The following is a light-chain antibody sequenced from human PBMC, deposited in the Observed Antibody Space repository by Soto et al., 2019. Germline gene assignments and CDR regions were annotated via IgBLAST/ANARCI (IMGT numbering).Light chain of an antibody. V-gene: IGKV3-15*01. CDR2: GAS. CDR1: QSVSSN. CDR3: QQYNTQET. Sequence: EIVMTQSPATLSVSPGERATLSCRARQSVSSNLAWYQQKPGQAPRLLIYGASTRATGIPARFSGSGSGTEFTLTISSLQSEDFAVYYCQQYNTQETFGQGTKVEIK. J-gene: IGKJ1*01.